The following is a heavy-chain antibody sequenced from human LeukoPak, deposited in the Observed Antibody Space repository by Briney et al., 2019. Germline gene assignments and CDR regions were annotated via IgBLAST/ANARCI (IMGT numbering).Heavy chain of an antibody. CDR3: ARYGYSTDFFDY. D-gene: IGHD6-13*01. CDR2: IYYTGST. Sequence: PSETLSLTCTVSGGSISSYYWSWIRQPPGKGLEWIGYIYYTGSTNYNPSLKSRVSISVDTSKNQFSLKLTSVTAADAAVYYCARYGYSTDFFDYWGQGTLVTVSS. J-gene: IGHJ4*02. V-gene: IGHV4-59*01. CDR1: GGSISSYY.